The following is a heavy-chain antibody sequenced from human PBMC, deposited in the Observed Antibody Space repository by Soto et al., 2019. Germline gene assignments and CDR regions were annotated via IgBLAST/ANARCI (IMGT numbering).Heavy chain of an antibody. J-gene: IGHJ6*02. CDR2: ISYDGSNE. CDR3: AKDQTLQDPLYYYDSSGSYYGMDV. Sequence: GGSLRLSCAASGLTFSSYGMHWVRQAPGKGLEWVAHISYDGSNEHYVDSVKGRFTISRDNSKNTLYLQMTSLRAEDTAVYYCAKDQTLQDPLYYYDSSGSYYGMDVWGQGTTVTVSS. CDR1: GLTFSSYG. D-gene: IGHD3-22*01. V-gene: IGHV3-30*18.